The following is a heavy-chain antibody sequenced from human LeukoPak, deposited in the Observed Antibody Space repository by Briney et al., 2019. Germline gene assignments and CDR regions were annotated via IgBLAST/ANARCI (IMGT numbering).Heavy chain of an antibody. J-gene: IGHJ3*02. V-gene: IGHV3-7*01. CDR1: GFTFSSYW. CDR2: IKQDGSEK. CDR3: ARTLFIAAAGPGAFDI. D-gene: IGHD6-13*01. Sequence: GGSLRLSCAASGFTFSSYWMSWVRQAPGKGLEWVANIKQDGSEKYYVDSVKGRFTISRDNAKNSLYLQMNSLRAEGTAVYYCARTLFIAAAGPGAFDIWGQGTMVTVSS.